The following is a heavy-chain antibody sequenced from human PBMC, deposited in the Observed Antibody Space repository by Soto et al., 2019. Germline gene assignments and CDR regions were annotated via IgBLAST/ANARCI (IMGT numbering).Heavy chain of an antibody. CDR3: ARDLTRYYYDSSGYYYVGWFDP. V-gene: IGHV4-59*01. D-gene: IGHD3-22*01. CDR1: GGSISSYY. CDR2: IYYSGST. J-gene: IGHJ5*02. Sequence: PSETLSLTCTVSGGSISSYYWSWIRQPPGKGLEWIGYIYYSGSTNYNPSLKSRVTISVDTSKNQFSLKLCSVTAADTAVYYCARDLTRYYYDSSGYYYVGWFDPWGQGTLVTVSS.